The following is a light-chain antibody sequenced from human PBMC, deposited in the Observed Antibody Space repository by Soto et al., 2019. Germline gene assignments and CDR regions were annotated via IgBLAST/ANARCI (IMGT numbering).Light chain of an antibody. CDR3: SSYRSSTTFV. CDR1: SSDVGAYNF. Sequence: QSVLTQPASVSGSPGQSITISCTGTSSDVGAYNFVSWYQQYPGKAPKVIIFEVRKRPSGVSNRFSGSKSGDTASLTISGLQAEDEADYYCSSYRSSTTFVFGTGTKFTVL. J-gene: IGLJ1*01. V-gene: IGLV2-14*01. CDR2: EVR.